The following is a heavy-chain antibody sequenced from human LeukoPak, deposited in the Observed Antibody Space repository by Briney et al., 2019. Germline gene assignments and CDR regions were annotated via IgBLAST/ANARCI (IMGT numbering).Heavy chain of an antibody. V-gene: IGHV3-33*01. CDR1: GFTFSSYG. D-gene: IGHD3-9*01. CDR3: ARSLPDWSIDY. J-gene: IGHJ4*02. CDR2: IWYDGSNK. Sequence: GGSLRLSYAASGFTFSSYGMHWVRQAPGKGLEWVAVIWYDGSNKYYADSVKGRFTISRDNSKNTLYLQMNSLRAEDTAVYYCARSLPDWSIDYWGQGTLVTVSS.